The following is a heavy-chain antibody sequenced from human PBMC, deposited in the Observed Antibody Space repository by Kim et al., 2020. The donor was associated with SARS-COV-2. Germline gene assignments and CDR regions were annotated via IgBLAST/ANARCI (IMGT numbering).Heavy chain of an antibody. CDR3: STQTHHAGSYYYYYG. J-gene: IGHJ6*01. CDR2: IRRKAYAGTT. V-gene: IGHV3-49*03. CDR1: GFTFGDYP. Sequence: GGSLRLSCTASGFTFGDYPISWYRQAPGKGLEWVGFIRRKAYAGTTEYAASVKGRFTISRDDSQSIAFLQMYSLTTEDTAVYYCSTQTHHAGSYYYYYG. D-gene: IGHD3-10*01.